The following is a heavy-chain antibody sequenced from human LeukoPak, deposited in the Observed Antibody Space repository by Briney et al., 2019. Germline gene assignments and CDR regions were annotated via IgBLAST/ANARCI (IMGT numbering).Heavy chain of an antibody. J-gene: IGHJ4*02. CDR3: ARGIAAAGKWNYFDY. V-gene: IGHV3-53*05. CDR1: GFTVSNNY. CDR2: LYGGGNT. D-gene: IGHD6-13*01. Sequence: GGSLRLSCAASGFTVSNNYMSWVRQAPGKGLEWVSVLYGGGNTYYTDSVKGRFAISRDYSRNTVYLQMNSLRAEDTAVYYCARGIAAAGKWNYFDYWGQGTLVTVSS.